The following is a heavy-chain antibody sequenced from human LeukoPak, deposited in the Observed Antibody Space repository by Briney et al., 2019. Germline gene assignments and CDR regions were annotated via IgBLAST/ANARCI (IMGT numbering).Heavy chain of an antibody. J-gene: IGHJ6*03. V-gene: IGHV3-48*01. CDR1: GFTFSSYG. CDR3: ARNYYYMDV. CDR2: ISTSSSTI. Sequence: GGSLRLSCTASGFTFSSYGMNWVRQAPGKGLQWLSYISTSSSTIYYADSVKGRFTISRDNAKNSLYLQMNSLRAEDTAVYYCARNYYYMDVWGKGTTVTVSS.